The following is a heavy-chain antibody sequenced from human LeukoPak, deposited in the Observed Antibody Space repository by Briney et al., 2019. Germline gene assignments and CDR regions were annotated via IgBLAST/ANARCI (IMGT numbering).Heavy chain of an antibody. V-gene: IGHV1-69*05. J-gene: IGHJ4*02. D-gene: IGHD2-15*01. CDR1: GGTFSSYA. Sequence: EASLKLSCKASGGTFSSYAISWVRQAPGQGLEWMGVIIPIFGTANYAQKFQGRVTITTDESTSTAYMELSSLRSEDTAVDYCARKRAASGPLDYWGQGTLVTVSS. CDR3: ARKRAASGPLDY. CDR2: IIPIFGTA.